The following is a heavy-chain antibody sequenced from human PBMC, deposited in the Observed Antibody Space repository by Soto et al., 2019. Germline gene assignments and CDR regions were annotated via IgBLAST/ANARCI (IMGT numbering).Heavy chain of an antibody. CDR3: ARGGSSGFR. D-gene: IGHD6-6*01. V-gene: IGHV4-31*02. CDR2: VYFSGST. J-gene: IGHJ4*02. Sequence: WTWIRQHPGKGLEWIGYVYFSGSTYSNPSLKSRISMSVDGSSNQFSLRLSSVTAADTAVYYCARGGSSGFRWGQGTLVTVSS.